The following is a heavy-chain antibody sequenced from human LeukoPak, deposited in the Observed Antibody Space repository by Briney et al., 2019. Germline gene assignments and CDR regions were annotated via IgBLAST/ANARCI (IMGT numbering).Heavy chain of an antibody. V-gene: IGHV1-8*01. CDR3: ARALRSSGWPPSFDY. CDR1: GYTFSTYD. D-gene: IGHD6-19*01. CDR2: MNPNSGNT. J-gene: IGHJ4*02. Sequence: GASVKVSCKASGYTFSTYDTNWVRQASGQGLEWMGWMNPNSGNTGYAQKFQGRVTMTRSTSITTAYMELSSLRSEDTAVYYCARALRSSGWPPSFDYWGQGTLVTVSS.